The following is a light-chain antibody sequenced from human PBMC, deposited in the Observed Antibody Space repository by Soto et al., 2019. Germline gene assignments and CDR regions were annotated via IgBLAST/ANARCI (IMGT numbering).Light chain of an antibody. Sequence: DIQMTQSPSTLSASVGDRVTVTCRARQTISILLAWYQQKPGKAPKLLIYKASSLESGVPSRFSGSGSGTEFNLTISSLQPEDVATYYCQKYNTAPLTFGGGTKVDNK. V-gene: IGKV1-5*03. CDR3: QKYNTAPLT. CDR1: QTISIL. CDR2: KAS. J-gene: IGKJ4*01.